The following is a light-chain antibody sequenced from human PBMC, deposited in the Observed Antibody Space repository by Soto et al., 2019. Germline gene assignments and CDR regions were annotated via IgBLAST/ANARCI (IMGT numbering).Light chain of an antibody. CDR1: SSDVGGYNF. CDR2: QVT. J-gene: IGLJ1*01. V-gene: IGLV2-8*01. Sequence: QSALTQPPSASGSPGQSVPISCTGTSSDVGGYNFVSWYQQHPGNAPKLVIYQVTRRPSGVPDRFSGSKSGNTASLTVSGLQAEDEGDYYCGSYAGNKNFAFGSGTKLTFL. CDR3: GSYAGNKNFA.